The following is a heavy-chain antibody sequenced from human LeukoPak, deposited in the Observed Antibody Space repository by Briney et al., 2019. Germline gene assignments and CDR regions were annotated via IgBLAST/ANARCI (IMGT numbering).Heavy chain of an antibody. J-gene: IGHJ4*02. V-gene: IGHV3-21*01. Sequence: PGGSLRLSCAASGFTFSSYNMNWVRQAPGKGLEWVSCISSSPNYIYYADSVKGRFTISRDNAKNSLYLQMNSLRAEDTAVYYCTTYVQRICTNGVCIDHWGQGTLVTVSS. CDR2: ISSSPNYI. CDR3: TTYVQRICTNGVCIDH. D-gene: IGHD2-8*01. CDR1: GFTFSSYN.